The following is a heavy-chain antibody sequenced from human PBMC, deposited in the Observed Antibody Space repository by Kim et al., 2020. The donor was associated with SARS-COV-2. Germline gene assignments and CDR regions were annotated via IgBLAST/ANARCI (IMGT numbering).Heavy chain of an antibody. J-gene: IGHJ4*02. Sequence: DSLKGRFTITRDNSNNTLDLLMNSLKAEDTAVYYCAKASNYYGSGSYIDYWGQGTLVTVSS. CDR3: AKASNYYGSGSYIDY. V-gene: IGHV3-23*01. D-gene: IGHD3-10*01.